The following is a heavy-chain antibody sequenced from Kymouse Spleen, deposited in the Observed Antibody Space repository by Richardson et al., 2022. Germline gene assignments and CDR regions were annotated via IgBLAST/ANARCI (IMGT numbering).Heavy chain of an antibody. V-gene: IGHV3-33*01. J-gene: IGHJ4*02. CDR3: AREERITMVRGVSFFDY. D-gene: IGHD3-10*01. Sequence: QVQLVESGGGVVQPGRSLRLSCAASGFTFSSYGMHWVRQAPGKGLEWVAVIWYDGSNKYYADSVKGRFTISRDNSKNTLYLQMNSLRAEDTAVYYCAREERITMVRGVSFFDYWGQGTLVTVSS. CDR1: GFTFSSYG. CDR2: IWYDGSNK.